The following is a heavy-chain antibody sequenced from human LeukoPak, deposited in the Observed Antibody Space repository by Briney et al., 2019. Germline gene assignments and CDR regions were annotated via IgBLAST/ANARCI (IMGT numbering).Heavy chain of an antibody. CDR3: AKVGSRAKQADY. CDR2: ISYGGSNK. D-gene: IGHD3-16*01. Sequence: GRSLRLSCAASGFTFSSYGMHWVRQAPGKGLEWVAVISYGGSNKYYADSVKGRFTISRDNSKNTLYLQMNSLRAEDTAVYYCAKVGSRAKQADYWGQGTLVTVSS. V-gene: IGHV3-30*18. J-gene: IGHJ4*02. CDR1: GFTFSSYG.